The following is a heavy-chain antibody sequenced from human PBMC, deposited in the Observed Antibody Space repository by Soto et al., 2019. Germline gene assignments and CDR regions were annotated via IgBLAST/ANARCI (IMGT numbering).Heavy chain of an antibody. CDR3: TRRPTYYYGSDNDY. D-gene: IGHD3-10*01. J-gene: IGHJ4*02. CDR1: GFTFSGSA. Sequence: EVQLVESGGGLVQPGGSLKLSCAASGFTFSGSAMHWVRQASGKGLEWIGRIRSKTNNYATEYAASLKGRFTISRDDSKNTAYLQMNSLKTEDTAVYYCTRRPTYYYGSDNDYWGKGTLVTVSS. CDR2: IRSKTNNYAT. V-gene: IGHV3-73*02.